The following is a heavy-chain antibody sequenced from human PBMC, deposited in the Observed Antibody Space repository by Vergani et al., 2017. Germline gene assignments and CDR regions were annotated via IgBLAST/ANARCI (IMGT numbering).Heavy chain of an antibody. J-gene: IGHJ4*02. V-gene: IGHV4-34*01. CDR1: GGSFSGYY. D-gene: IGHD6-13*01. Sequence: QVQLQQWGAGLLKPSETLSLTCAVYGGSFSGYYWSWIRQPPGKGLEWIGEINHSGSTNYNPSLKSRVTISVDTSKNQFSLKLSSVTAADTAVYYCARGESPHLAAAGSPYYVDYWGQGTLVTVSS. CDR2: INHSGST. CDR3: ARGESPHLAAAGSPYYVDY.